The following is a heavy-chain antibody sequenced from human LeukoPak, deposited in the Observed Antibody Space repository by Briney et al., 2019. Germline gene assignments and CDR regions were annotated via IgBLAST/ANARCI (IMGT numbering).Heavy chain of an antibody. CDR1: GFTFSSNY. Sequence: GGSLRLSCAASGFTFSSNYMSWVRQAPGKGLEWVSVIYSGGSTYYAVSVKGRFTISRDNSRNTLYLQMNSLRAEDTAVYYCARCSSSYYYYYYMDVWGKGTTVTVSS. D-gene: IGHD6-13*01. J-gene: IGHJ6*03. V-gene: IGHV3-53*01. CDR2: IYSGGST. CDR3: ARCSSSYYYYYYMDV.